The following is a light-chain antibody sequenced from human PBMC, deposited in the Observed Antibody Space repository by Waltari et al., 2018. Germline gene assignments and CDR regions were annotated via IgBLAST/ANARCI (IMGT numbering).Light chain of an antibody. J-gene: IGLJ7*01. CDR1: RSNIGNNY. CDR3: GTWDSSLSGAV. CDR2: EDT. V-gene: IGLV1-51*02. Sequence: QSVLTQPPSVSAAPGQRVTISCSGGRSNIGNNYVSWYRKFPGTAPKLLIYEDTELPLGIAGRFSGSKSGTSATLDITGLQAGDEADYYCGTWDSSLSGAVFGGGTHLTVL.